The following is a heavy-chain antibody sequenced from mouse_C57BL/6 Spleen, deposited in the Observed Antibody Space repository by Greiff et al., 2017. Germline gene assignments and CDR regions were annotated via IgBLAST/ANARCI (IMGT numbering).Heavy chain of an antibody. CDR2: IRNKANGYTT. V-gene: IGHV7-3*01. CDR3: ARSPWYDAMDY. Sequence: EVKLMESGGGLVQPGGSLSLSCAASGFTFTDYYMSWVRQPPGKALEWLGFIRNKANGYTTEYSASVKGRFTISRDNSQSILYLQMNALRAEDSATYYCARSPWYDAMDYWGQGTSVTVSS. J-gene: IGHJ4*01. CDR1: GFTFTDYY.